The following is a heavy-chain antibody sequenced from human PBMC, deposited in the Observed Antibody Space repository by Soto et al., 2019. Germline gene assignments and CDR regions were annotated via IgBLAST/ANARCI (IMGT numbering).Heavy chain of an antibody. Sequence: VLLVQSGAEVKQPGSSVKVSCKASGGTISTYAITWVRQAPGQGLEWVGGIIPIFRTPNYAQNLQGRVTITADESTSTAYMELSNLRSEDTAVYYGARGDGDNTAFDIWGQGTVVTVSS. CDR2: IIPIFRTP. D-gene: IGHD1-26*01. J-gene: IGHJ3*02. CDR1: GGTISTYA. CDR3: ARGDGDNTAFDI. V-gene: IGHV1-69*12.